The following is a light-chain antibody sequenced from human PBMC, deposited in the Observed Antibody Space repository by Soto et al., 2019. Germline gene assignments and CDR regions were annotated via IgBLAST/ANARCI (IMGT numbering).Light chain of an antibody. Sequence: EIVLTQSPGTLSLSPGERATLSCRASQSVSNNYLAWYQQKPGQAPRLLIYGTSSRATGIPARFSGSGSGTEFTLTISSLQSEDFAVYYCQQDNNWPPITFGQGTRLEIK. V-gene: IGKV3D-15*01. CDR1: QSVSNN. CDR2: GTS. J-gene: IGKJ5*01. CDR3: QQDNNWPPIT.